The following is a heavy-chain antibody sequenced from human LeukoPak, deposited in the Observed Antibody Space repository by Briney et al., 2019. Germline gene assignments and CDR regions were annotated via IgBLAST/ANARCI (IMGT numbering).Heavy chain of an antibody. CDR1: GYTFTSYG. CDR2: ISAYNGNT. Sequence: ASVKVSCKASGYTFTSYGISWVRQAPGQGLEWIGWISAYNGNTNYAQKLQGRVTMTTDTSTSTAYMELRSLRSDDTAVYYCARRSNYDFWSGYYTNYYYYMDVWGKGTTVTVSS. V-gene: IGHV1-18*01. D-gene: IGHD3-3*01. J-gene: IGHJ6*03. CDR3: ARRSNYDFWSGYYTNYYYYMDV.